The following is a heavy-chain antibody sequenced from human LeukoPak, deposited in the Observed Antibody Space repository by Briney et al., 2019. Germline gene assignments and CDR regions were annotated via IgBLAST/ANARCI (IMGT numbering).Heavy chain of an antibody. CDR3: ARDSPSRDSSDYMDV. V-gene: IGHV3-30*15. D-gene: IGHD6-6*01. Sequence: GGSLRLSCAASGFTFSSSSFHWVRQAPGKGLEWVALSSYDGRNKWYADSVKGRFTISRDNSKNTLYLQMSSLRAEDTAVYYCARDSPSRDSSDYMDVWGKGTTVTVSS. CDR2: SSYDGRNK. CDR1: GFTFSSSS. J-gene: IGHJ6*03.